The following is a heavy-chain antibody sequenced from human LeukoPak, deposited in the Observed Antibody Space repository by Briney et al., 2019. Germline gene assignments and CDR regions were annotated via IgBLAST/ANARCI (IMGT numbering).Heavy chain of an antibody. J-gene: IGHJ4*02. D-gene: IGHD6-19*01. CDR1: GFTFSSYA. Sequence: GGSLRLSCAASGFTFSSYAMHWVRQAPGKGLEWVAVISYDGSNKYYADSVKGRFTISRDNSKNTLYLQMNSLRAEDTAVYYCAKDQGPRSIAVADHWGQGTLVTVSS. V-gene: IGHV3-30-3*01. CDR3: AKDQGPRSIAVADH. CDR2: ISYDGSNK.